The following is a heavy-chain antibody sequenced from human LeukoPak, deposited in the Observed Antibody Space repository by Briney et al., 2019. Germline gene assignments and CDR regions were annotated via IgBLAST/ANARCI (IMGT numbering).Heavy chain of an antibody. CDR1: GYTSTGHY. J-gene: IGHJ4*02. CDR3: ARVILDTFGGVNLSY. CDR2: IKPNSGDT. Sequence: ASVKVSCKASGYTSTGHYMHWVRQAPGQGLEWMGWIKPNSGDTNYAQKFQGRVTMTRDTAISTAYMELSRLRSDDTAVYYCARVILDTFGGVNLSYWGQGTLVTVSS. V-gene: IGHV1-2*02. D-gene: IGHD3-16*01.